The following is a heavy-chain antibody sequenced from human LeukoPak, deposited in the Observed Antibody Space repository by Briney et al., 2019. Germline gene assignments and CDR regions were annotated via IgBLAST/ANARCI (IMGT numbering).Heavy chain of an antibody. CDR2: IYHSGSA. CDR1: GDSISRGAYY. J-gene: IGHJ4*02. Sequence: SQTLSLTCTISGDSISRGAYYWSWLRQSPEKGLEWIGYIYHSGSAYYNPSLKSRVTMTVDKSKNQFSLEVRSVTAADTAVYYCARSGGTSHMQVECLDYWGQGTLVTVSA. CDR3: ARSGGTSHMQVECLDY. V-gene: IGHV4-30-2*06. D-gene: IGHD3-3*01.